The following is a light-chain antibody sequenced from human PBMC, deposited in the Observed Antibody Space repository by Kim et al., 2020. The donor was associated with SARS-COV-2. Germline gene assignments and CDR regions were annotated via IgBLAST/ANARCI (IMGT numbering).Light chain of an antibody. CDR3: QQYKDWPPYT. CDR1: QSVSSN. Sequence: ETVMTQSPATLSVSQGERATLSCRASQSVSSNLAWYQQKPGQAPRLLIHGASIRATGVPARFSGSGSGTEFTLTISSLQSEDFAVYYCQQYKDWPPYTFGQGTKLEI. V-gene: IGKV3-15*01. CDR2: GAS. J-gene: IGKJ2*01.